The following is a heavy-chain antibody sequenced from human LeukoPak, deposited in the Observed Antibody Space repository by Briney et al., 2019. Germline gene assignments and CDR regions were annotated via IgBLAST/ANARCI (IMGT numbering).Heavy chain of an antibody. D-gene: IGHD6-19*01. CDR3: ARDGGGCDF. V-gene: IGHV4-38-2*02. CDR2: IHHSGST. CDR1: GYSISSGYY. Sequence: SETLSLTCIVSGYSISSGYYWGWIRQPPGKGLEWIGNIHHSGSTYYNPSLKSRVTISVDTSKNQLSLKLSSVTAADTAVYYCARDGGGCDFWGQGTLVTVSS. J-gene: IGHJ4*02.